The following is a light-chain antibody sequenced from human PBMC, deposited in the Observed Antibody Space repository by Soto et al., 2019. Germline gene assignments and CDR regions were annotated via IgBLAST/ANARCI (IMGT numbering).Light chain of an antibody. Sequence: DIVMTQSTLSLPVTPGEPASISCRASQSLLHSDGYNYLDWYLQKPGQSPQLLIYLGSLRASGVPDRFSGSGSGTNFTLKISRVEAEDVGVYYCMQALQTRTFGQGTKVDIK. J-gene: IGKJ1*01. V-gene: IGKV2-28*01. CDR1: QSLLHSDGYNY. CDR2: LGS. CDR3: MQALQTRT.